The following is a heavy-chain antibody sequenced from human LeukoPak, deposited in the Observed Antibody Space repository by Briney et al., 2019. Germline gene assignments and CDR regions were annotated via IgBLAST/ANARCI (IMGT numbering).Heavy chain of an antibody. J-gene: IGHJ4*02. V-gene: IGHV3-21*04. CDR1: GFTFSSYS. CDR3: AREDGRHFDY. D-gene: IGHD2-15*01. CDR2: ISSTDSYT. Sequence: PGGSLRLSCAASGFTFSSYSMNWVRQAPGKGLEWISFISSTDSYTSYADSVKGRFTISRDNAKNSLFLHMNSLRAEDTAVYYCAREDGRHFDYWGQGTLVTVSS.